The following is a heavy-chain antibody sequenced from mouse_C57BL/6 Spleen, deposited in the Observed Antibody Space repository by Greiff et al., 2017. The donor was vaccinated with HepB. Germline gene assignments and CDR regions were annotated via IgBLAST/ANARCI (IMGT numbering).Heavy chain of an antibody. D-gene: IGHD3-2*02. CDR1: GYTFTSYW. J-gene: IGHJ3*01. CDR2: IYPGSGST. Sequence: QVQLKQPGAELVKPGASVKMSCKASGYTFTSYWITWVKQRPGQGLEWIGDIYPGSGSTNYNEKFKSKATLTVDTSSSTAYMKLSSLTSEDSAVYYCARDSSGYAWFAYWGQGTLVTVSA. CDR3: ARDSSGYAWFAY. V-gene: IGHV1-55*01.